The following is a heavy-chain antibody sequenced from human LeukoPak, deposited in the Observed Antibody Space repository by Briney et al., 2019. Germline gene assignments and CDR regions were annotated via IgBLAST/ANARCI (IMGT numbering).Heavy chain of an antibody. CDR1: GYTFTSFG. J-gene: IGHJ6*03. V-gene: IGHV1-18*01. D-gene: IGHD3-3*01. CDR3: ARDHSNDFWSGSGPLYYMDV. Sequence: ASVKVSCKASGYTFTSFGFSWVRQAPGQGLEWMGWINNQDENTNYAQKFQDRFIMTTDTSTNTARMELRSLRPDDTAVYYCARDHSNDFWSGSGPLYYMDVWGKGTTVTVSS. CDR2: INNQDENT.